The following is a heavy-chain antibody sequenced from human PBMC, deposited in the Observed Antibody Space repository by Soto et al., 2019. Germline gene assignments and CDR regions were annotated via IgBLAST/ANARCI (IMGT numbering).Heavy chain of an antibody. Sequence: QAQVVQSGAEVKNPGASVKVACKASGYTFYSHSISWVRQAPGQGLEWMGRISSDNGNTRYAQKCRGRVTITTDTSTNTVYMELRNLRSDDTAVYYCAKCIQQDYYYGMDVWGQGTTVTVSS. CDR2: ISSDNGNT. CDR1: GYTFYSHS. V-gene: IGHV1-18*01. D-gene: IGHD5-18*01. CDR3: AKCIQQDYYYGMDV. J-gene: IGHJ6*02.